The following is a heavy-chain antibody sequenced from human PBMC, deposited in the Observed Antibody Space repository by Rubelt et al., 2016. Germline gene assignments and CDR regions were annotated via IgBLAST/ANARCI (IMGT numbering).Heavy chain of an antibody. CDR1: GFSLSTSGMC. D-gene: IGHD1-1*01. CDR3: ARTQTETEPDY. CDR2: IDWDDDT. J-gene: IGHJ4*02. Sequence: QVTLRESGPALVRPTQTLTLTCTFSGFSLSTSGMCVSWIRQPPGKALEWLALIDWDDDTYYSTSLWTRLTISKDTPKNQVVLTMTDMDPVDTATYYCARTQTETEPDYWGQGTLVTVSS. V-gene: IGHV2-70*01.